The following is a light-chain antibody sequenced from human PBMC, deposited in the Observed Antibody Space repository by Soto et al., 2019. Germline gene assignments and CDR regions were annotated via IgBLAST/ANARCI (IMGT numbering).Light chain of an antibody. CDR2: QTS. V-gene: IGKV3D-15*03. J-gene: IGKJ1*01. CDR1: QSVTSTY. Sequence: EIVMTQSPATLSVSPGERATLSCRASQSVTSTYLAWYQQKPGQAPRLLIYQTSIRAAGIPARFSASGSGTDFTLTISDVQPEDFALYYCHQRQSWPRTFGQGTKVDI. CDR3: HQRQSWPRT.